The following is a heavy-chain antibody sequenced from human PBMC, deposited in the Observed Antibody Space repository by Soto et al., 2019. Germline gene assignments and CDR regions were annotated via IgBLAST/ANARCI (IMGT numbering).Heavy chain of an antibody. V-gene: IGHV3-9*01. CDR3: AKDMISYGSPGYYYYYMDV. Sequence: GGSLRLSCAASGFTFDDYAMHWVRQAPGKGLEWVSGISRNSGSIGYADSVKGRFTISRDNAKNSLYLQMNSLRAEDTALYYCAKDMISYGSPGYYYYYMDVWGKGTTVTVSS. J-gene: IGHJ6*03. CDR2: ISRNSGSI. CDR1: GFTFDDYA. D-gene: IGHD5-18*01.